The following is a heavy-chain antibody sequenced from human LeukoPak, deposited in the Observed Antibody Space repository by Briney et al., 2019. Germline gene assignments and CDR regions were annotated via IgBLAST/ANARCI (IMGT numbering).Heavy chain of an antibody. CDR1: GFTFSSYG. D-gene: IGHD2-15*01. Sequence: GGSLRLSCAASGFTFSSYGMHWVRQAPGKGLEWVGRTRNKANSYTTEYAASVKGRFTISRDDSKNSLYLQMNSLKTEDTAVYYCARAKRYCSGGNCYSVPDYWGQGTLVTVSS. CDR2: TRNKANSYTT. CDR3: ARAKRYCSGGNCYSVPDY. J-gene: IGHJ4*02. V-gene: IGHV3-72*01.